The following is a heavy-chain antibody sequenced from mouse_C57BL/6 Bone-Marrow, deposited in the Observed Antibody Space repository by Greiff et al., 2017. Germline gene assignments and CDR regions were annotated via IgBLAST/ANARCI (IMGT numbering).Heavy chain of an antibody. D-gene: IGHD2-4*01. CDR3: ASYDYDYYAMDY. V-gene: IGHV14-2*01. CDR1: FFNIKYYY. Sequence: EVQLQQSGAELVPPWAPLPLCLPSSFFNIKYYYIHWVKQRTEQGLEWIGRIDPEDGETKYAPKFQGKATITADTSSNTAYLQLSSLTSEDTAVYYCASYDYDYYAMDYWGQGTSVTVSS. J-gene: IGHJ4*01. CDR2: IDPEDGET.